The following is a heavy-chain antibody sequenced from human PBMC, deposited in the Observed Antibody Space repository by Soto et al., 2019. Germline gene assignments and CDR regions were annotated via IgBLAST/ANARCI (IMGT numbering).Heavy chain of an antibody. CDR3: AKDPLYALGNWFDP. V-gene: IGHV3-23*01. CDR2: INSNGAST. D-gene: IGHD4-17*01. J-gene: IGHJ5*02. Sequence: EVPLLESGGGLVQPGGSLRLSCVASGFTFSSYAMNWVRQAPGKGLEWVSTINSNGASTFYADSVKGRFTISRDNSKSTLYLQMNSLRAEDTAMYYCAKDPLYALGNWFDPWGQGILVTVSS. CDR1: GFTFSSYA.